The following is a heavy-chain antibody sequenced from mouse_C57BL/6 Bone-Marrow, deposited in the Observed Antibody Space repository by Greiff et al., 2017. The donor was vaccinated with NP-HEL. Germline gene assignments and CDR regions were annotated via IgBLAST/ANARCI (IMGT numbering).Heavy chain of an antibody. CDR2: IHPNSCST. J-gene: IGHJ4*01. Sequence: PLPHPFASLLPPVASVPLSFTASFYTFPSYWMHWVKHRPGPGLEWIGMIHPNSCSTNYNEKFKSKATLTVDKSSSTAYMQLSSLTSEDSAVYYCARSTIWSPYWGQGTSVTVSS. D-gene: IGHD2-1*01. CDR1: FYTFPSYW. CDR3: ARSTIWSPY. V-gene: IGHV1-64*01.